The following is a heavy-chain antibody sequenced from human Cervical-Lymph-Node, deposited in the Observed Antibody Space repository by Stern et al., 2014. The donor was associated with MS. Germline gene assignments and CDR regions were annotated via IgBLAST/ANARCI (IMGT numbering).Heavy chain of an antibody. D-gene: IGHD1-26*01. CDR1: ENTFTGYY. V-gene: IGHV1-2*02. CDR2: INPNSGTT. CDR3: ARISLGSGIDY. J-gene: IGHJ4*02. Sequence: MQLVESGAEGKKPGASVKVTCKTSENTFTGYYIHWVRQAPGQGLEWMGWINPNSGTTIYAQRFQDRVSLTSDTSNSLAYMELDRLTSGDTAVYYCARISLGSGIDYWGQGSLVTVSS.